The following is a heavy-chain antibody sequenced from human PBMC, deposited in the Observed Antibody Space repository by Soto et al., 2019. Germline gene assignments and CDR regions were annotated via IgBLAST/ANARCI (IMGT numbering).Heavy chain of an antibody. V-gene: IGHV4-39*01. CDR1: GGSISSSSYY. Sequence: PSETLSLTCTVSGGSISSSSYYWGWIRQPPGKGLEWIGSIYYSGSTYYNPSLKSRVTISVDTSKNQFSLKLSSVTAADTAVYYCARRAEYLDTAMVEGLDYWGQGTLVTVSS. CDR3: ARRAEYLDTAMVEGLDY. J-gene: IGHJ4*02. D-gene: IGHD5-18*01. CDR2: IYYSGST.